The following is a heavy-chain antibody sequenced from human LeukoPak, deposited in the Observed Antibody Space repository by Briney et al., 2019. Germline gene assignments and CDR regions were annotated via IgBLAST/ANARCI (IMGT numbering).Heavy chain of an antibody. Sequence: GGSLRLSCAASGFTFSSYSMNWVRQAPGKGLEWVSGISWNSGSIGYADSVKGRFTISRDNAKNSLYLQTNSLRAEDTALYYCAKADPVMVRGVNDAFDIWGQGTMVTVSS. V-gene: IGHV3-9*01. CDR2: ISWNSGSI. D-gene: IGHD3-10*01. CDR3: AKADPVMVRGVNDAFDI. CDR1: GFTFSSYS. J-gene: IGHJ3*02.